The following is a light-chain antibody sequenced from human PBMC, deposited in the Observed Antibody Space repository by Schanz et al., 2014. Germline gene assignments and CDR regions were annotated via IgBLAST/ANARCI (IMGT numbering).Light chain of an antibody. CDR1: QRLTSY. J-gene: IGKJ2*01. Sequence: EIVLTQSPATLSLSPGERATLSCRASQRLTSYLAWYQQKPGQAPRLLIYGASSRATGIPDRFSGSGSGTDFTLTISRLEPEDFAVYYCQQYGTSTRTFGQGPKLEIK. V-gene: IGKV3-20*01. CDR3: QQYGTSTRT. CDR2: GAS.